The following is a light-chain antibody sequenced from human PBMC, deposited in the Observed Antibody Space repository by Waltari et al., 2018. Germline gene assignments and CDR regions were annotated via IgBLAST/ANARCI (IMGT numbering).Light chain of an antibody. Sequence: TLMTQSPATRPVSPGERATLPLRASPSIGRKLARYQQNPGQAPQRLIYGAATRAAGGPIRFSGSGSGTEFTLTINSLQSEDFAVYYCQQFNDWPPYTFGQGTKLELK. J-gene: IGKJ2*01. CDR1: PSIGRK. CDR3: QQFNDWPPYT. V-gene: IGKV3-15*01. CDR2: GAA.